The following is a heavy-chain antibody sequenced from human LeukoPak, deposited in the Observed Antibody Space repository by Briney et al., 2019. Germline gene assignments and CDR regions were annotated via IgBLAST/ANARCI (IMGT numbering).Heavy chain of an antibody. Sequence: SETLSLTCTVSGGSISSYYWSWIRQPPGKGLEWIGYIYYSGSTNYNPSLKSRVTISVDTSKNQFSLKLSSVTAADTAVYYCARLTDKYYFDYWGQGTLVTVSS. CDR1: GGSISSYY. CDR3: ARLTDKYYFDY. D-gene: IGHD2-21*02. CDR2: IYYSGST. J-gene: IGHJ4*02. V-gene: IGHV4-59*01.